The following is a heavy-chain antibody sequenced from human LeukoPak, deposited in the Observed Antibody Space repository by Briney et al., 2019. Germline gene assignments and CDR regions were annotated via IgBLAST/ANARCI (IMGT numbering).Heavy chain of an antibody. CDR2: INTNTGNP. CDR1: GYTFTSYA. D-gene: IGHD2-15*01. CDR3: ARDIPTYSRYNWFDP. Sequence: GASAKVSCKASGYTFTSYAMNWVRQAPGQGLEWMGWINTNTGNPTYAQGFTGRFVFSLDTSVSTAYLQISSLKAEDTAVYYCARDIPTYSRYNWFDPWGQGTLVTVSS. J-gene: IGHJ5*02. V-gene: IGHV7-4-1*02.